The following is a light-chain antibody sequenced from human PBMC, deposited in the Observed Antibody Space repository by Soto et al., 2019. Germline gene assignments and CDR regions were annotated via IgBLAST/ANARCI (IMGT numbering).Light chain of an antibody. Sequence: DIQMTQSPSSLYASVGDRVTITCRSSQSLTNYLNWYQQKPGKAPKLLIYAASSLQSGVPSRFSGSGSGTDFTLTISSLQPEDFATYYCQQSYSTLITFGQGTRLEI. CDR3: QQSYSTLIT. J-gene: IGKJ5*01. V-gene: IGKV1-39*01. CDR1: QSLTNY. CDR2: AAS.